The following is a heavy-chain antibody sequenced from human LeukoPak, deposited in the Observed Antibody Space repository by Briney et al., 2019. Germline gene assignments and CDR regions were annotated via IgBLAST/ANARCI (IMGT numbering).Heavy chain of an antibody. CDR2: ISWNSGSI. D-gene: IGHD3-10*01. CDR3: AKDIGVLLWFGELGNAFDI. J-gene: IGHJ3*02. CDR1: GFTFDDYA. Sequence: GGSLRLSCAASGFTFDDYAMHWVRHAPGKGLEWVSGISWNSGSIGYADSVKGRFTISRDNAKNSLYLQMNSLRAEDTALYYCAKDIGVLLWFGELGNAFDIWGQGTMVTVSS. V-gene: IGHV3-9*01.